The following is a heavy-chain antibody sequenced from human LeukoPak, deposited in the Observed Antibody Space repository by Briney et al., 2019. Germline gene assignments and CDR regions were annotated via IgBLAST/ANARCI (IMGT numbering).Heavy chain of an antibody. D-gene: IGHD2-15*01. CDR1: GFTVRSNY. V-gene: IGHV3-53*01. J-gene: IGHJ3*01. Sequence: PGGSLRLSCTASGFTVRSNYMSWVRQSPRKGLEWVSIMYSGGGTDYADSVKGRFIISRDHSKNTLYLQMNSLRAEDTAVYYCARDRYCSGGSCYGDAFDLWGQGTMVTVSS. CDR3: ARDRYCSGGSCYGDAFDL. CDR2: MYSGGGT.